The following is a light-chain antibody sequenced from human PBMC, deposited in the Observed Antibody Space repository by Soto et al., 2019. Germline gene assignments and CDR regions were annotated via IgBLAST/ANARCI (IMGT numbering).Light chain of an antibody. CDR1: SSNIGAGFD. CDR2: DNS. CDR3: QSYDSSLSNSGCV. J-gene: IGLJ1*01. V-gene: IGLV1-40*01. Sequence: QLVLTQPPSVSGAPGQTVTISCTGSSSNIGAGFDVHWYKQLPGTAPKVLIYDNSNRPSGIPDRFSGSKSGTSASLAITGPQAEDEADYYCQSYDSSLSNSGCVFGTGTKLTVL.